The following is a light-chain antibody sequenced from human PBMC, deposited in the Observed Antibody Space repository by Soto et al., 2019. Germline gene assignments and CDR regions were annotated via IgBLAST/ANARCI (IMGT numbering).Light chain of an antibody. V-gene: IGLV1-44*01. CDR2: SNN. CDR3: ATWDDGLNAWV. CDR1: TSNIGRNT. Sequence: QLVLTQPPSASGTPGQRVTISCSGSTSNIGRNTVNWYQQLPGTAPKLLIYSNNQRPSGVPDRFSGSKSGTSASLAISGLQSDDEADYYCATWDDGLNAWVFGGGTKVTVL. J-gene: IGLJ3*02.